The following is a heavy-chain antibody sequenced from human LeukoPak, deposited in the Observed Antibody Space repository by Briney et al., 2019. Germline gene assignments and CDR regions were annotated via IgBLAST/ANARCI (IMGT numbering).Heavy chain of an antibody. V-gene: IGHV4-59*01. CDR1: GGSLNFFY. D-gene: IGHD4-17*01. CDR2: ISYTGTT. CDR3: ARDFARNSGDYGNDGFDI. Sequence: SETLSLTCTVSGGSLNFFYWRWIRQPPQKGLEWIGYISYTGTTYYNPSLKTRVTISLDTSKNHFSLNLGSATAADTAVSYCARDFARNSGDYGNDGFDIWGLGTVVTVSS. J-gene: IGHJ3*02.